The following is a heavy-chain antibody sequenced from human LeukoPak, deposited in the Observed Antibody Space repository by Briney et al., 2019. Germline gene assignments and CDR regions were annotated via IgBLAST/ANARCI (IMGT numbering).Heavy chain of an antibody. CDR3: ARDAGSIAAAGTFDY. D-gene: IGHD6-13*01. CDR1: GGSISSYY. Sequence: SETLSLTCTVSGGSISSYYWSWIRQPLGKGLEWIGYIYYSGSTNYNPSLKSRVTISVDTSKNQFSLKLSSVTAADTAVYYCARDAGSIAAAGTFDYWGQGTLVTVSS. J-gene: IGHJ4*02. CDR2: IYYSGST. V-gene: IGHV4-59*01.